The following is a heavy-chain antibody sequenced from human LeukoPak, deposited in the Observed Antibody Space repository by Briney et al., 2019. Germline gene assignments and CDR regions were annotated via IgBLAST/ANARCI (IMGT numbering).Heavy chain of an antibody. CDR2: IYYSGST. Sequence: SETLSLTCTVSGVSISSSSYYWGWIRQPPGQGLEWIGSIYYSGSTYYNPSLKSRATISVDTSKNQFPLKLSSVTAADTAVYYCATATGATGITSQNIALRLGWFDPWGQGTLVTVSS. V-gene: IGHV4-39*01. CDR3: ATATGATGITSQNIALRLGWFDP. D-gene: IGHD1/OR15-1a*01. CDR1: GVSISSSSYY. J-gene: IGHJ5*02.